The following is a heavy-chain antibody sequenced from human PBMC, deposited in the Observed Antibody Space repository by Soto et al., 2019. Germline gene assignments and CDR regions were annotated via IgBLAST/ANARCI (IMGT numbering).Heavy chain of an antibody. V-gene: IGHV3-30-3*01. CDR3: ARDGRAYSGQDSLDF. CDR1: GFPFSSYA. D-gene: IGHD5-12*01. J-gene: IGHJ4*02. Sequence: SLRLSCAASGFPFSSYAMHWVRQAPGEGLEWVAVISFHGTNKNYADSVKGRFTISRDNSNNTVFLEMNSLRPEDTAMYYCARDGRAYSGQDSLDFWGQGTPVTVSS. CDR2: ISFHGTNK.